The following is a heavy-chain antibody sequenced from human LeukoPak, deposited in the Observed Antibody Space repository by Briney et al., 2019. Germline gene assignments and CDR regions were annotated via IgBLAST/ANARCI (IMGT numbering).Heavy chain of an antibody. CDR2: INHSGST. Sequence: SETLSLTCAVYGGSFSGYYWSWIRQPPGKGLEWIGEINHSGSTNYNPSLKSRVTISVDTSKNQFSLKLSSVTAADTAVYYCARGREYDFDYWGQGTLVTVSS. D-gene: IGHD2/OR15-2a*01. J-gene: IGHJ4*02. CDR3: ARGREYDFDY. CDR1: GGSFSGYY. V-gene: IGHV4-34*01.